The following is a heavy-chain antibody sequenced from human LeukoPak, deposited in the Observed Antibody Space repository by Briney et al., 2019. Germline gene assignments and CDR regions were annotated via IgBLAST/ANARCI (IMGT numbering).Heavy chain of an antibody. CDR1: GFTFNYAW. CDR3: AKGRTLWSYDAFDI. CDR2: TLNEIDGGTT. J-gene: IGHJ3*02. D-gene: IGHD4/OR15-4a*01. Sequence: GGSLRLSCAASGFTFNYAWMSWVRQVPGKGLEWVGQTLNEIDGGTTDYAAPVKGRFTISRDDSKSTLYLQMNSQKIEDTAVYYCAKGRTLWSYDAFDIWGQGTMVTVSS. V-gene: IGHV3-15*01.